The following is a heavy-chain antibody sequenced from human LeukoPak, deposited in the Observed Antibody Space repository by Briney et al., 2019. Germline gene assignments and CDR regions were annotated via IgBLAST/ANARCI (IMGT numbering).Heavy chain of an antibody. D-gene: IGHD1-26*01. J-gene: IGHJ4*02. V-gene: IGHV3-30*03. Sequence: GTSLRLSCAASGFIFDTYGMLWVRQAPGKGLEWVAVIAYDGSNKYHADSVKGRFTISRDNSKNTLYLQMNSLRAEDTAVYYCARSPTKWELLFFDYWGQGTLVTVSS. CDR3: ARSPTKWELLFFDY. CDR1: GFIFDTYG. CDR2: IAYDGSNK.